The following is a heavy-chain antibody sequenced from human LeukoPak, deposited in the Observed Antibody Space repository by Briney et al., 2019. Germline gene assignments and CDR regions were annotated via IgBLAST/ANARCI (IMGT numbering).Heavy chain of an antibody. CDR3: AKVDYYGSGSYP. CDR1: GFTFSSYG. Sequence: GGSLRLSCAASGFTFSSYGMSWVRQAPGKGLEWVSAISGSGGSTYYADSVKGRFTISRDNSKNTLYLQMNSLRAEDTAVYYCAKVDYYGSGSYPWGQGTLVTVSS. V-gene: IGHV3-23*01. D-gene: IGHD3-10*01. CDR2: ISGSGGST. J-gene: IGHJ5*02.